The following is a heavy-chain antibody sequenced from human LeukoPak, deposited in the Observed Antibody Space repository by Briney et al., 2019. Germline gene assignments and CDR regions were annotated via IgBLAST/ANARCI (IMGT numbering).Heavy chain of an antibody. CDR1: GFTFSSYA. CDR2: ISGSGVST. V-gene: IGHV3-23*01. Sequence: PGGSLRLSCAASGFTFSSYAMSWVRQAPGKGLEWVSAISGSGVSTYYADSVKGRFTISRDNSKNTLFLQMNSLRAEDTAVYYCAKGASSGWLLYWFDPWGQGALVTVSS. J-gene: IGHJ5*02. D-gene: IGHD6-19*01. CDR3: AKGASSGWLLYWFDP.